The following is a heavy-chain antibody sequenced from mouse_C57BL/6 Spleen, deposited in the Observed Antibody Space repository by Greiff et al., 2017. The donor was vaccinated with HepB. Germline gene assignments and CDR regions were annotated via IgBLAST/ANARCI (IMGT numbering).Heavy chain of an antibody. D-gene: IGHD1-1*02. V-gene: IGHV1-69*01. CDR1: GYTFTSYW. CDR2: IDPSDSYT. J-gene: IGHJ3*01. Sequence: QVQLKQPGAELVMPGASVKLSCKASGYTFTSYWMHWVKQRPGQGLEWIGEIDPSDSYTNYNQKFKGKSTLTVDKSSSTAYMQLSSLTSEDSAVYYCARAGYGPFAYWGQGTLVTVSA. CDR3: ARAGYGPFAY.